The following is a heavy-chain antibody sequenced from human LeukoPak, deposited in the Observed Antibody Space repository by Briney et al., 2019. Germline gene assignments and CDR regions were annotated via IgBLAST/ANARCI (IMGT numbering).Heavy chain of an antibody. D-gene: IGHD1-26*01. V-gene: IGHV1-24*01. CDR3: ATHTLKWELHFDY. CDR1: GYTLTELS. CDR2: FDPEDGET. J-gene: IGHJ4*02. Sequence: ASVKVSCKVSGYTLTELSMHWVRQAPGKWLEWMGGFDPEDGETIYAQKFQGRVTMTEDTSTDTAYMELSSLRSEDTAVYYCATHTLKWELHFDYWGQGTLVTVSS.